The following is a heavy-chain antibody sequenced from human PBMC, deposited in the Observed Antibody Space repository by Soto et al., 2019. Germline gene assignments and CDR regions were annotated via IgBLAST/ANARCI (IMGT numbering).Heavy chain of an antibody. Sequence: EVQLLESGGGLVQPGGSLRLSCAASGFTFGSYAMSWVRQAPGKGLEWVSSVSSIGDSTYYADSVKGRFTISRDNSKNTLYLQLNSLRAEDTAVYYCARDLYSNNWPRIFGVWGQGTRVTVSS. CDR1: GFTFGSYA. J-gene: IGHJ4*02. CDR3: ARDLYSNNWPRIFGV. V-gene: IGHV3-23*01. CDR2: VSSIGDST. D-gene: IGHD6-13*01.